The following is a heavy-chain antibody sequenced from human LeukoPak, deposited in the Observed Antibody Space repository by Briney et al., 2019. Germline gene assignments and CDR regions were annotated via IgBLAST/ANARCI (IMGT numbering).Heavy chain of an antibody. J-gene: IGHJ4*02. CDR3: ARVASNYDFDY. CDR1: GFTFSSYR. D-gene: IGHD4-11*01. CDR2: INWNGGNT. V-gene: IGHV3-20*04. Sequence: GGSLRLSCAAFGFTFSSYRVHWVRQAPGKGLVWVSGINWNGGNTGYADSVKGRFTISRDNAQNSLYLQMNSLRAEDTALYYCARVASNYDFDYWGQGTLVSVSS.